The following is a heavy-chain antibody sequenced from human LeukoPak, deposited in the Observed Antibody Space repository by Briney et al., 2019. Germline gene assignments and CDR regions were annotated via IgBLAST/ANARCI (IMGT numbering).Heavy chain of an antibody. D-gene: IGHD4-17*01. J-gene: IGHJ3*02. Sequence: GGSLRLSCAASGFTVSSNYMSWVRQAPGKGLEWVSVIYSGGSTYYADSVKGRFTISRDNSKNTLYLQMNSLRAEDTAVYYCAREHGDYVGAFDIWGQGTMVTVSS. CDR3: AREHGDYVGAFDI. V-gene: IGHV3-53*01. CDR1: GFTVSSNY. CDR2: IYSGGST.